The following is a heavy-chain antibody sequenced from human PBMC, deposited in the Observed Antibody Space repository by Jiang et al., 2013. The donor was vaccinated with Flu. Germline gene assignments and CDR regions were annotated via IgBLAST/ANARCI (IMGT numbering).Heavy chain of an antibody. CDR1: GFTFSSYA. J-gene: IGHJ4*02. V-gene: IGHV3-23*01. CDR2: ISGSGGST. Sequence: GFTFSSYAMSWVRPGVQGRGLEWVSAISGSGGSTYYADSVKGRFTISRDNSKNTLYLQMNSLRAEDTAVYYCAKIQVRVLRFLEWLRQSFDYWGQGTLVTVSS. D-gene: IGHD3-3*01. CDR3: AKIQVRVLRFLEWLRQSFDY.